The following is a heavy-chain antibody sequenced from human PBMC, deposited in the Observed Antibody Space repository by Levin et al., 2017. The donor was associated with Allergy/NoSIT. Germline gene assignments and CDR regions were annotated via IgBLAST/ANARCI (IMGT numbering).Heavy chain of an antibody. CDR3: ARDPDITGWFGFDY. CDR1: GDSVSTNTGA. Sequence: SQTLSLTCAISGDSVSTNTGAWNWIRQSPSRGLEWLGKTYYRSKWYNDHAVSVKSRLTINPDTSRNQFSLHLNSVIPEDTAVYYCARDPDITGWFGFDYWGQGILVTVSS. D-gene: IGHD6-19*01. V-gene: IGHV6-1*01. CDR2: TYYRSKWYN. J-gene: IGHJ4*02.